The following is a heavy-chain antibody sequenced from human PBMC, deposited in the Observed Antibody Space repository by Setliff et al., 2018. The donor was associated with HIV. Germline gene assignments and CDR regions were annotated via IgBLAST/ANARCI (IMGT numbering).Heavy chain of an antibody. Sequence: PGGSLRLSCAASGFTFGSYAMHWVRQAPGRGLEWVAAISYDGSDKFYADSVKGRFTISRDNSKNTLYLQMNSLGAEDTAVYYCASSYPNYNYGNYDFWSGYYHDDAFDIWGQGTMVTVSS. J-gene: IGHJ3*02. CDR2: ISYDGSDK. CDR1: GFTFGSYA. V-gene: IGHV3-30*04. CDR3: ASSYPNYNYGNYDFWSGYYHDDAFDI. D-gene: IGHD3-3*01.